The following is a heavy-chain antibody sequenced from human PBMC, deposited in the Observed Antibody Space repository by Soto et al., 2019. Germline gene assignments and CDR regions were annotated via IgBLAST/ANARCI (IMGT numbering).Heavy chain of an antibody. D-gene: IGHD4-17*01. Sequence: SENLSLTCTVSGGSISSYYWSWIRQPPGKGLEWIGYIYYSGSTNYNPSLKSRVTISVDLSKNQFSLRLSSVTTADTALYYCARTTAVPNTLRSRYFFDYWGQGTLVTVSS. CDR3: ARTTAVPNTLRSRYFFDY. CDR1: GGSISSYY. V-gene: IGHV4-59*01. CDR2: IYYSGST. J-gene: IGHJ4*02.